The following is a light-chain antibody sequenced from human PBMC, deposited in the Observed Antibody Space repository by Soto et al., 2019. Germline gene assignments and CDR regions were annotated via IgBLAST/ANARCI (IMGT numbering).Light chain of an antibody. J-gene: IGKJ1*01. CDR2: GAS. V-gene: IGKV3-20*01. CDR1: QSVSSSY. CDR3: QQYGSSPPWT. Sequence: EIVLTHSPGTLSLSPGERATLSCRASQSVSSSYLAWYQQKPGQAPRLLIYGASSRATGIPDRFSGSGSGTDFTLTSSRLEPDDFAVYYCQQYGSSPPWTFGPGTNVEIK.